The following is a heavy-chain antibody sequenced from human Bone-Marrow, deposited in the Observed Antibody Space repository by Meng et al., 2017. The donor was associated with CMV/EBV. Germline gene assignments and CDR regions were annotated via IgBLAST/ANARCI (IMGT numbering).Heavy chain of an antibody. D-gene: IGHD2-2*02. V-gene: IGHV3-30*02. CDR1: GFTFSSYG. J-gene: IGHJ6*02. Sequence: GESLKISCVASGFTFSSYGMHWVRQAPGKGLEWVAFIRYDGSNKNYADSVKGRFTITRDNYKNTLYLQMNSLRAEDTAVYYCAKVRPRSSPDCSSTSCYTPYYYYGMDVWSQGTTVNVAS. CDR2: IRYDGSNK. CDR3: AKVRPRSSPDCSSTSCYTPYYYYGMDV.